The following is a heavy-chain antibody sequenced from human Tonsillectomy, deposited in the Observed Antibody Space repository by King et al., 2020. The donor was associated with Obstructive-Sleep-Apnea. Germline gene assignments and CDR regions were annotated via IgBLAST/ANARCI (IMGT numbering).Heavy chain of an antibody. V-gene: IGHV4-59*01. CDR2: IYYSGST. CDR1: GGSISSYY. CDR3: ARAEYSYGQPYYYYGMDV. D-gene: IGHD5-18*01. Sequence: QLQESGPGLVKPSETLSLTCTVSGGSISSYYWSWIRQPPGKGLEWIGYIYYSGSTNYNPSLKRRVTISVDTSKNQFSLKLSSVTAADTAVYYFARAEYSYGQPYYYYGMDVWGQGTTVTVSS. J-gene: IGHJ6*02.